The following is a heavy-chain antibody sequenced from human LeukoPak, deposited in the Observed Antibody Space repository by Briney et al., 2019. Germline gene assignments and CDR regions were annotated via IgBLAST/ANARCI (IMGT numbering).Heavy chain of an antibody. J-gene: IGHJ4*02. CDR2: ISYDGSNK. Sequence: GRSLRLSCAASGFTFSSYGMHWVRQAPGKGLEWVAVISYDGSNKYYADSVKGRFTISRDNSKNTLYLQMNSLRAEDTAVYYCAKDQRAAADLGVDYWGQGTLVPVSS. CDR3: AKDQRAAADLGVDY. D-gene: IGHD6-13*01. CDR1: GFTFSSYG. V-gene: IGHV3-30*18.